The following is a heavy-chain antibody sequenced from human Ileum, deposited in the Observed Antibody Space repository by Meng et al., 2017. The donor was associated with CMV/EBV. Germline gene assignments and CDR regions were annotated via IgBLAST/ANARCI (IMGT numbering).Heavy chain of an antibody. CDR2: VFSTGSP. CDR1: GDSISSYY. V-gene: IGHV4-59*01. D-gene: IGHD2-2*01. Sequence: GSLRLSCTVSGDSISSYYWTWIRQSPGKGLEFIGNVFSTGSPNYNPSLKSRVTMTQDMSKNQFSLKLTSVTVADTAVYYFTRDFSSYFDYWGQGILVTVSS. CDR3: TRDFSSYFDY. J-gene: IGHJ4*02.